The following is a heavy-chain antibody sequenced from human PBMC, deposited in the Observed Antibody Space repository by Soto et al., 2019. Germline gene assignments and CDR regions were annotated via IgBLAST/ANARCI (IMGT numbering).Heavy chain of an antibody. Sequence: SVKVSCKASGFTFTSCAVQWVRQARGQRLEWIGWIVVGSGNTNYAQKFQERVTITRDMSTSTAYMELSSLRSEDTAVYYCAADPNDILTGYYFGYYYGMDVWGQGTTVTVSS. CDR2: IVVGSGNT. J-gene: IGHJ6*02. CDR1: GFTFTSCA. V-gene: IGHV1-58*01. D-gene: IGHD3-9*01. CDR3: AADPNDILTGYYFGYYYGMDV.